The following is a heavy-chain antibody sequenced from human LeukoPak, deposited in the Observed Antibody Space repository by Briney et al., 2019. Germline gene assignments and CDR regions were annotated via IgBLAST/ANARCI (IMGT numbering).Heavy chain of an antibody. CDR1: GFTFSNYA. V-gene: IGHV3-53*01. Sequence: GGSLRLSCAASGFTFSNYAMTWVRQAPGKGLEWVSVIYSGDSTYYAESVKGRFSISRDNSKNTVYLQMNSLRAEDAAVYYCARGGYGEYVQAFDIWGQGTMVTVSS. CDR3: ARGGYGEYVQAFDI. CDR2: IYSGDST. J-gene: IGHJ3*02. D-gene: IGHD4-17*01.